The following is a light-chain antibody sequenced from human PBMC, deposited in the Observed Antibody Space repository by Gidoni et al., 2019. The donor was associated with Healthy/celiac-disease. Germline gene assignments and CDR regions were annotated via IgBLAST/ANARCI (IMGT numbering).Light chain of an antibody. J-gene: IGKJ2*01. Sequence: DNQMTPSPSTLAASVGDRDTITCRARQSISSWLAWYQQKPGKDPKLLIYTASSLESGVPSRFSGSGSGTEFTLTISSLQPDDFATYYCQQYNSYPMYTFXQXTKLEIK. V-gene: IGKV1-5*03. CDR2: TAS. CDR1: QSISSW. CDR3: QQYNSYPMYT.